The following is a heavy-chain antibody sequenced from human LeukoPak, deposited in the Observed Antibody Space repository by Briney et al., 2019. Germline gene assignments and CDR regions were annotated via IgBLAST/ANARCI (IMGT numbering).Heavy chain of an antibody. CDR1: GYTFTGNY. CDR3: ARVWDYYDSSGYYFTL. V-gene: IGHV1-2*06. CDR2: INPNSGGT. J-gene: IGHJ4*02. Sequence: APVKVSCKDSGYTFTGNYMHWVRQAPGQGLEWMGRINPNSGGTNYAQKFQGRVTMTRDTSISTAYMELSRLRSDDTAVYYCARVWDYYDSSGYYFTLWGQGTLVTVSS. D-gene: IGHD3-22*01.